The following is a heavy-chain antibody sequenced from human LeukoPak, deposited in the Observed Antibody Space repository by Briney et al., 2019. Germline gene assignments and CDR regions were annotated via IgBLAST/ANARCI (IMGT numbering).Heavy chain of an antibody. CDR2: IGWNSGSI. D-gene: IGHD3-3*01. Sequence: GGSLRLSFAASGLTFDDFAMHGFRQAPGKGLDWVSGIGWNSGSIGYADSVKGRFTISRDNAENSLYLQMNSLRAEDTALYYCAKDTGLRFLEWTGHMDVWGKGTTVSVSS. V-gene: IGHV3-9*01. J-gene: IGHJ6*03. CDR3: AKDTGLRFLEWTGHMDV. CDR1: GLTFDDFA.